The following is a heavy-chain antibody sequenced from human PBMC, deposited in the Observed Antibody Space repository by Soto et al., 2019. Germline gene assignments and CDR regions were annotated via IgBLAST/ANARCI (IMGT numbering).Heavy chain of an antibody. CDR3: ASRSSSYYYYGMDV. CDR2: INPNSGGT. CDR1: GYTFTGYY. Sequence: ASVKVSCKASGYTFTGYYMHWVRQAPGQGLEWMGWINPNSGGTNYAQKFQGRVTMTRDTSISTAYMELSRLRSDDTAVYYCASRSSSYYYYGMDVWGQGTTVTVSS. D-gene: IGHD6-6*01. J-gene: IGHJ6*02. V-gene: IGHV1-2*02.